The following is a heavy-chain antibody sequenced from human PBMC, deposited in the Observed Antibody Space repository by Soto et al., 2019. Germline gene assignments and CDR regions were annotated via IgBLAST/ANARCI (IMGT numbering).Heavy chain of an antibody. CDR1: GITFSSYF. J-gene: IGHJ6*02. CDR3: AKDRVRIAARPGPVDGMDV. Sequence: LIVSWASSGITFSSYFMHLVLQAPGKGLEWVAVISYDGSNKYYADSVKGRFTISRDNSKNTLYLQMNSLRAEDTAVYYCAKDRVRIAARPGPVDGMDVWGQGTTVTVSS. CDR2: ISYDGSNK. D-gene: IGHD6-6*01. V-gene: IGHV3-30*18.